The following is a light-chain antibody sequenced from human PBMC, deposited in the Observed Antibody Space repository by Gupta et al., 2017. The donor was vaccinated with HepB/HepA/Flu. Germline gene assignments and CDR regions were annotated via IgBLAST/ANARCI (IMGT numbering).Light chain of an antibody. Sequence: QSALTQPASVSGSPGQSITISCTGTSSDVGGYNYVSWYQQHPGKAPKVMIYDVSNRPSGVSDRFSGSKSGNTASLTISGLQAEDEADYFCNSYKSTNTLYVFGTGTKVTVL. CDR2: DVS. CDR3: NSYKSTNTLYV. V-gene: IGLV2-14*03. CDR1: SSDVGGYNY. J-gene: IGLJ1*01.